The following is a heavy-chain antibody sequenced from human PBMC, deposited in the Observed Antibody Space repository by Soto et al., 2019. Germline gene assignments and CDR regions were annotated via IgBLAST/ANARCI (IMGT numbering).Heavy chain of an antibody. V-gene: IGHV3-9*01. CDR2: ISWNSGSI. CDR1: GFTFDDYA. J-gene: IGHJ6*02. D-gene: IGHD6-6*01. CDR3: AKDVRYSSSSGMAV. Sequence: EVQLVESGGGLVQPGRSLRLSCAASGFTFDDYAMHWVRQAPGKGLEWVSGISWNSGSIGYADSVKGRFTISRDNAKNSLYLQMNSLRAEDTALYYCAKDVRYSSSSGMAVWGQGTTVTVSS.